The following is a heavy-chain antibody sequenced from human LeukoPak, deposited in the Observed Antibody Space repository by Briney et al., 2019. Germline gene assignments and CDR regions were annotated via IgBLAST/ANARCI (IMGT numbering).Heavy chain of an antibody. Sequence: ASVKVSCKASGYTFTSYDINWVRQATGQGLEWMGWMNPNSGNTGYAQKFQGRVTMTRHTSISTAYMELSSLRSEDTAVYYCARGMDSSSWYASWFDPWGHGTLVTVSS. J-gene: IGHJ5*02. CDR1: GYTFTSYD. D-gene: IGHD6-13*01. V-gene: IGHV1-8*01. CDR2: MNPNSGNT. CDR3: ARGMDSSSWYASWFDP.